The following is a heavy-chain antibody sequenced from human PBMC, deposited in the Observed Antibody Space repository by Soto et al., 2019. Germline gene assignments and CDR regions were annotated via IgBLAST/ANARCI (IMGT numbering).Heavy chain of an antibody. V-gene: IGHV3-21*01. CDR1: GFTFSTYS. J-gene: IGHJ4*02. D-gene: IGHD2-15*01. CDR3: ARDLGVALATLTLDY. CDR2: ITSDSSNV. Sequence: GGSLRLSCAASGFTFSTYSMNWVRQAPGKGLEWVSYITSDSSNVHYADSVKGRFTISRDNAKNSLSLQMNTLRADDMAVYFCARDLGVALATLTLDYWGQGTLVTVSS.